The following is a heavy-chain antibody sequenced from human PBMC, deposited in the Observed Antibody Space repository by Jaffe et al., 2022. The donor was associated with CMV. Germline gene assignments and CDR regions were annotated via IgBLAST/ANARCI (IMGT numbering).Heavy chain of an antibody. CDR2: IRSKAYGGTT. J-gene: IGHJ6*02. Sequence: EVQLVESGGGLVKPGRSLRLSCTASGFTFGDYAMSWFRQAPGKGLEWVGFIRSKAYGGTTEYAASVKGRFTISRDDSKSIAYLQMNSLKTEDTAVYYCTRSTIMIVVVIVLGGMDVWGQGTTVTVSS. D-gene: IGHD3-22*01. V-gene: IGHV3-49*05. CDR3: TRSTIMIVVVIVLGGMDV. CDR1: GFTFGDYA.